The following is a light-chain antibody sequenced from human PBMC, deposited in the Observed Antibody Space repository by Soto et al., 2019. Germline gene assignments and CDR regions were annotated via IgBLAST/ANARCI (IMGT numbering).Light chain of an antibody. CDR1: QSISPC. J-gene: IGKJ5*01. V-gene: IGKV3-11*01. Sequence: ASQSISPCLAWYQQKPGQAPRLLIYDTSNRESGIPARFSGSGSGTDFTLTISSLQPDDFAVYYCQQRSNWPSTFGQGTRLEIK. CDR3: QQRSNWPST. CDR2: DTS.